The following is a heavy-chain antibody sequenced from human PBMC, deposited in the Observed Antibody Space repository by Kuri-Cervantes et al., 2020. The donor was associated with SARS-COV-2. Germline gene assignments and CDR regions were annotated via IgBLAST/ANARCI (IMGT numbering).Heavy chain of an antibody. CDR1: GFTFSSYA. J-gene: IGHJ3*02. CDR2: ISSSSSYI. Sequence: GGSLRLSCAASGFTFSSYAMHWVRQAPGKGLEWVSSISSSSSYIYYADSVKGRFTISRDNAKNSLYLQMNSLRAEDTAVYYCARQVFDAFDIWGQGTMVTVSS. CDR3: ARQVFDAFDI. V-gene: IGHV3-21*01.